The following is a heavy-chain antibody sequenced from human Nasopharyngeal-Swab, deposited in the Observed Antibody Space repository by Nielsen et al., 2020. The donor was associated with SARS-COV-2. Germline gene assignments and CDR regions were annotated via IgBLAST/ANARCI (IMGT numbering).Heavy chain of an antibody. J-gene: IGHJ1*01. V-gene: IGHV4-61*02. CDR2: IYTSGST. D-gene: IGHD3-22*01. Sequence: WIRQPPGKGLEWIGRIYTSGSTNYNPSLKSRVTISVDTSKNQFSLKLSSVTAADTAVYYCARDGGYYYDSSGNYAEYFQRWGQGALVTVSS. CDR3: ARDGGYYYDSSGNYAEYFQR.